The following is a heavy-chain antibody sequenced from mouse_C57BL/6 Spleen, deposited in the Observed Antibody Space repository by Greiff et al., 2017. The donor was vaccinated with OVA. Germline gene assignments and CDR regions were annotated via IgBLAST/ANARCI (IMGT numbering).Heavy chain of an antibody. CDR1: GYSITSGYD. J-gene: IGHJ2*01. CDR3: AREGPGTGFDY. Sequence: EVQLVESGPGMVKPSQSLSLTCTVTGYSITSGYDWHWIRHFPGNKLEWMGYISYSGSTNYNPSLKSRISITHDTSKNHFFLKLNSVTTEDTATYYCAREGPGTGFDYWGQGTTLTVSS. D-gene: IGHD3-3*01. V-gene: IGHV3-1*01. CDR2: ISYSGST.